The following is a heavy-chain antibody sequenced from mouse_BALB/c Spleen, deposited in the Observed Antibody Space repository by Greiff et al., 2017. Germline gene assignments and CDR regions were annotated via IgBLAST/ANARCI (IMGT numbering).Heavy chain of an antibody. CDR1: GFTFSSYA. D-gene: IGHD1-1*01. Sequence: EVKLVESGGGLVKPGGSLKLSCAASGFTFSSYAMSWVRQTPEKRLEWVATISSGGSYTYYPDSVKGRFTISRDNAKNTLYLQMSSLRSEDTAMYYCARRNYYGSSYGWYFDVWGAGTTVTVSS. J-gene: IGHJ1*01. CDR3: ARRNYYGSSYGWYFDV. CDR2: ISSGGSYT. V-gene: IGHV5-9-3*01.